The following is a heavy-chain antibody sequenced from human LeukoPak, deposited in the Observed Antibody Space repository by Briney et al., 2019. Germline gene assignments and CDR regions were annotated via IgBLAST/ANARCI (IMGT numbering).Heavy chain of an antibody. CDR3: ARTSWRDAFDI. CDR1: GGSISSYY. J-gene: IGHJ3*02. V-gene: IGHV4-59*01. CDR2: IYYSGST. D-gene: IGHD5-24*01. Sequence: SETLSLTCTVSGGSISSYYWSWIRQPPGKGLEWIGYIYYSGSTNYGPSLKSRVTISVDTSKNQFSLKLSSVTAADTAVYYCARTSWRDAFDIWGQGTMVTVSS.